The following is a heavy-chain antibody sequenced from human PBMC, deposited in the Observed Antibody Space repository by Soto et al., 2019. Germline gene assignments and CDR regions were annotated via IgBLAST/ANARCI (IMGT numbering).Heavy chain of an antibody. CDR2: IKEDGSER. J-gene: IGHJ4*02. Sequence: EVQLVESGGGLVQPGGSLRLSCAASGFTFSSYWMSWVRQIPGRGLEWVANIKEDGSERYYVDSVKGRFTISRDNAKNSLFLHMNSLRAEDTAVYFCARVAYSRGWIFDYWGQGTLVTVSS. V-gene: IGHV3-7*01. CDR3: ARVAYSRGWIFDY. D-gene: IGHD6-19*01. CDR1: GFTFSSYW.